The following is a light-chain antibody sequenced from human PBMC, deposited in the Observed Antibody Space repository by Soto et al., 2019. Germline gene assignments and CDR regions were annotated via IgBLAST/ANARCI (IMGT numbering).Light chain of an antibody. J-gene: IGLJ2*01. CDR1: SSNIGAGYD. CDR2: GNS. V-gene: IGLV1-40*01. Sequence: QPVLTQPPSVSGAPGQRVTISCTGSSSNIGAGYDVHWYQQLPGTAPKLLFYGNSNRPSGVPDRFSGSKSGTSASLAITGLQAEDEADYYCQSYDSSLSGVVFGGGTQLTVL. CDR3: QSYDSSLSGVV.